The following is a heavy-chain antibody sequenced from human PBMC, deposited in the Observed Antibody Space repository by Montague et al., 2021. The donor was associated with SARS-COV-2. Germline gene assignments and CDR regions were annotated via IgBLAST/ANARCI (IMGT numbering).Heavy chain of an antibody. V-gene: IGHV4-59*01. J-gene: IGHJ3*02. CDR2: IYYSGST. D-gene: IGHD6-19*01. CDR3: ARGSGRMGNAFDI. Sequence: SETLSLTCTVSGGSISSYYLSWIRQPPGTGLEWIGYIYYSGSTTYNPSLKSRITISVDTSKNQFSLKLSSVTAADTAVYYCARGSGRMGNAFDIWGQGTMVTVSS. CDR1: GGSISSYY.